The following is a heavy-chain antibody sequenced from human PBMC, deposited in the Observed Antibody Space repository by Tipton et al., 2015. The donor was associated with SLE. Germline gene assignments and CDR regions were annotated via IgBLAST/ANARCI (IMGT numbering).Heavy chain of an antibody. Sequence: QLVQSGAEVKKPGSSVKVSCKISGGTFGRYAISWVRQAPGQGLEWMGGIIPMFDTTSYAQKLQGRVTITTDESTSTAYMELSRLRSEDTAVYYCARGTQVYISWSYWGQGTLVTVSP. CDR1: GGTFGRYA. CDR2: IIPMFDTT. CDR3: ARGTQVYISWSY. D-gene: IGHD6-6*01. J-gene: IGHJ4*02. V-gene: IGHV1-69*05.